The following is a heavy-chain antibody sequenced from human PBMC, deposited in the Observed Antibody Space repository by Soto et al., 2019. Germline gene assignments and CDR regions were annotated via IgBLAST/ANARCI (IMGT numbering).Heavy chain of an antibody. Sequence: DVQLVDSGGGLVQPGGSLRLSCAASGFTFSSYTMHWVRQAPGKGLEWISYISSSSRNIYYADSVKGRFTISRDNAQNSLYLQMTSLRDEDTAVYYFARDPSRALDYWGQGTLVTVSS. CDR3: ARDPSRALDY. CDR2: ISSSSRNI. D-gene: IGHD2-2*01. V-gene: IGHV3-48*02. CDR1: GFTFSSYT. J-gene: IGHJ4*02.